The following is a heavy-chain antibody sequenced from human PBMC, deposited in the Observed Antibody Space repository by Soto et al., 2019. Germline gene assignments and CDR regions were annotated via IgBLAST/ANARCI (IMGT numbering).Heavy chain of an antibody. CDR1: GVSISSYY. D-gene: IGHD5-12*01. CDR3: ARGVVATAHDAFDI. V-gene: IGHV4-59*01. Sequence: SETLSLTCTVSGVSISSYYWSWIRQPPGKGLEWIGYIYYSGSTNYNPSLKSRVTISVDTSKNQFSLKLSSVTAADTAVYYCARGVVATAHDAFDIWGQGTMVTVSS. CDR2: IYYSGST. J-gene: IGHJ3*02.